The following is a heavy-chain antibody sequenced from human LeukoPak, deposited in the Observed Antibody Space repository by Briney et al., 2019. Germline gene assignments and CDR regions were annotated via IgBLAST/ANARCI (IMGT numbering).Heavy chain of an antibody. Sequence: PGGSLRLSCAASGFTVSSNYMSWVRQAPGKGLEWVSVIYSGGSTYYADSVKGRFTISRDNSKNTLYLQMNSLRAEDTAVYYCARDLSYSGSLLDIWGQGTMVTVSS. J-gene: IGHJ3*02. D-gene: IGHD1-26*01. CDR3: ARDLSYSGSLLDI. V-gene: IGHV3-53*01. CDR2: IYSGGST. CDR1: GFTVSSNY.